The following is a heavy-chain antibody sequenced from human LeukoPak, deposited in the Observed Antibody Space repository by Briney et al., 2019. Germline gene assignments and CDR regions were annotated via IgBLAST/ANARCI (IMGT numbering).Heavy chain of an antibody. CDR2: INSDGSNT. J-gene: IGHJ4*02. V-gene: IGHV3-74*01. Sequence: PGGSLRLSCAASGFTFSSAWMHWVRQAPGKGLVWVSRINSDGSNTNYADSVKGRFTISRDNAKNTLYLQMNSLRAEDTAVYYCAKDPRGGTLDYWGQGTLVTVSS. D-gene: IGHD3-10*01. CDR1: GFTFSSAW. CDR3: AKDPRGGTLDY.